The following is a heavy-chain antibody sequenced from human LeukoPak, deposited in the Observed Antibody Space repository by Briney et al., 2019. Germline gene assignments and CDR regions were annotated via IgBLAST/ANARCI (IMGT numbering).Heavy chain of an antibody. J-gene: IGHJ4*02. Sequence: GGSLRLSCAASGFTFSNYAMSWVRQAPGKGLEWVSAISGSGGSTYYADSVKGRFTISRDNSKNTLYLQMNSLRAEDTAVYYCAKKGDHGGYYFDYWGQGTLVTVSS. V-gene: IGHV3-23*01. D-gene: IGHD4-23*01. CDR3: AKKGDHGGYYFDY. CDR1: GFTFSNYA. CDR2: ISGSGGST.